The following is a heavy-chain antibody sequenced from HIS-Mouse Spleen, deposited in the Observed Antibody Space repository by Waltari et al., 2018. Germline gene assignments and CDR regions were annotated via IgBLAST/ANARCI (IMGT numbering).Heavy chain of an antibody. Sequence: QVQLVESGGGVVQPGRSLRLSCAASGFTFSSYGMHWVRQAPGKGREWVEVIVYDGSKKDYAESGKGRFTISRDNSKNTLYLQMNSLRAEDTAVYYCAKGGLMVYAIGDYWGQGTLVTVSS. D-gene: IGHD2-8*01. CDR2: IVYDGSKK. CDR3: AKGGLMVYAIGDY. J-gene: IGHJ4*02. V-gene: IGHV3-33*06. CDR1: GFTFSSYG.